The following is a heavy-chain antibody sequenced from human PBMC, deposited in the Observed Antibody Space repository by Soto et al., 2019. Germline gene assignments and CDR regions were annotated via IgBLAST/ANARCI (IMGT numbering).Heavy chain of an antibody. CDR1: GGSFSGYY. D-gene: IGHD3-3*01. CDR2: IYYSGST. CDR3: ARGYYDFWSDMYYFDY. V-gene: IGHV4-59*01. J-gene: IGHJ4*02. Sequence: SETLSLTCAVYGGSFSGYYWSWIRQPPGKGLEWIGYIYYSGSTNYNPSLKSRVTISVDTSKNQFSLKLSSVTAADTAVYYCARGYYDFWSDMYYFDYWGQGTLVTVSS.